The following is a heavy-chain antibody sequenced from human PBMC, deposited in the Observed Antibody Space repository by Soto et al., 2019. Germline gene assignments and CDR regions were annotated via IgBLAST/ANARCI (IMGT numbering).Heavy chain of an antibody. CDR3: ATSGTYSSGLDY. Sequence: SVKVSCKASGGTFSSYSISWVRQAPGQGLEWMGRIIPILGLTNHAQKFQGRVTITAYKSTNTAYMELSSLRSEDTAVYCCATSGTYSSGLDYWGQGTLVTVSS. CDR2: IIPILGLT. D-gene: IGHD6-19*01. CDR1: GGTFSSYS. V-gene: IGHV1-69*02. J-gene: IGHJ4*02.